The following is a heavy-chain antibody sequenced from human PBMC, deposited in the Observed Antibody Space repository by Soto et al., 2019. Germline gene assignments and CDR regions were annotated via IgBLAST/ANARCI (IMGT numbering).Heavy chain of an antibody. J-gene: IGHJ4*02. CDR3: ARVTSSSWTGDY. D-gene: IGHD6-13*01. Sequence: ASVKVSGKASGYTFTGYYMHWVRQAPGQGLEWMGWINPNSGGTNYAQKFQGRVTMTRDTSISTAYMELSRLRSDDTAVYYCARVTSSSWTGDYWGQGTLVTVSS. V-gene: IGHV1-2*02. CDR2: INPNSGGT. CDR1: GYTFTGYY.